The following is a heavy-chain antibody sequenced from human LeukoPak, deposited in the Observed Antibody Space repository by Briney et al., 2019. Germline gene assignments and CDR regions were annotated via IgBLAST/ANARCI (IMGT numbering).Heavy chain of an antibody. CDR1: GGSFSGYY. Sequence: PSETLSLTCAVYGGSFSGYYWSWIRQPPGKGLEWIGEINHSGSTNYNPSLKSRVTISVDTSRNQFSLKLSSVTAADTAVYYCARGGRRWLHGYWGQGTLVTVSS. J-gene: IGHJ4*02. CDR2: INHSGST. D-gene: IGHD5-24*01. V-gene: IGHV4-34*01. CDR3: ARGGRRWLHGY.